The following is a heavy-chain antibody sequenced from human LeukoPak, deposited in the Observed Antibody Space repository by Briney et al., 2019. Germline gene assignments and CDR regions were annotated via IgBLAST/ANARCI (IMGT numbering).Heavy chain of an antibody. CDR1: GYTFTSYG. D-gene: IGHD3-10*01. CDR2: ISAYNGNT. CDR3: ARDTLWFGEYLIFDY. V-gene: IGHV1-18*01. Sequence: ASVKVSCKASGYTFTSYGISWVRQAPGQGLEWMGWISAYNGNTNYAQKLQGRVTMTTDTSTSTAYMELRSLGSDDTAVYYCARDTLWFGEYLIFDYWGQGTLVTVSS. J-gene: IGHJ4*02.